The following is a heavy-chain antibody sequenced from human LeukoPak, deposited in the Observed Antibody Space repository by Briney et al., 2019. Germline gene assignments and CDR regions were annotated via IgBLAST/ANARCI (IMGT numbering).Heavy chain of an antibody. Sequence: AGGSLRLSCAASGXTFNSYSMYWVRQAPGKGLEWVSSISSSSSHMFYADSVKGRFTISRDNAKNSLYLQMNSLRAEDTAVYYCARGPYSSGSSADYWGQGTLVAVSS. V-gene: IGHV3-21*01. J-gene: IGHJ4*02. CDR3: ARGPYSSGSSADY. CDR1: GXTFNSYS. CDR2: ISSSSSHM. D-gene: IGHD6-19*01.